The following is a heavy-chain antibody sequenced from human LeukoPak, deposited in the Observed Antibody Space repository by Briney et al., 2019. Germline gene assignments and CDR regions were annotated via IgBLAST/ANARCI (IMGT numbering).Heavy chain of an antibody. Sequence: GGSLRLSCAASVFTFSSYLMSWVRQAPGKGLEWVANIKQDGSEKYYVDSVKGRFTISRDNAKNSLYLQMNSLRAEDTAVYYCARDRRATSDYWGQGTLVTVSS. V-gene: IGHV3-7*01. J-gene: IGHJ4*02. D-gene: IGHD5-12*01. CDR2: IKQDGSEK. CDR3: ARDRRATSDY. CDR1: VFTFSSYL.